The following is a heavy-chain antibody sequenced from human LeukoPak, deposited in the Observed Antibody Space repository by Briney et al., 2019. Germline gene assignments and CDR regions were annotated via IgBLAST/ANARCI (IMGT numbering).Heavy chain of an antibody. J-gene: IGHJ6*04. CDR3: VGHYYDTSGYGV. Sequence: QPGGSLRLSCAASGFTFSNYWMSWVRQAPGKGLEWVANIKFDGSDKFYVDSVKGRFTISRDKAKNSLYLQMNSLRVEDTALYHCVGHYYDTSGYGVWGKGTTVTVSS. CDR1: GFTFSNYW. V-gene: IGHV3-7*03. CDR2: IKFDGSDK. D-gene: IGHD3-22*01.